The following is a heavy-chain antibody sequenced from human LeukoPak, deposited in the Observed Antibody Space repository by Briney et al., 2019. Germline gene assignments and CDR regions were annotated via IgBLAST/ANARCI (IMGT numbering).Heavy chain of an antibody. D-gene: IGHD4-17*01. CDR2: IYYSGST. CDR1: GGSFSGYY. V-gene: IGHV4-30-4*08. Sequence: SETLSLTCAVYGGSFSGYYWSWIRQPPGKGLEWIGYIYYSGSTYYNPSLKSRVTISVDTSKNQFSLKLSSVTAADTAVYYCARSPNDYGDHDAFDIWGQGTMVTVSS. CDR3: ARSPNDYGDHDAFDI. J-gene: IGHJ3*02.